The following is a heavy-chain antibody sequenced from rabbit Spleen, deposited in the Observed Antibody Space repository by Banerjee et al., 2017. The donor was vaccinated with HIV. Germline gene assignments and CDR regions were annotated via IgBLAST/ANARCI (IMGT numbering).Heavy chain of an antibody. D-gene: IGHD4-2*01. CDR2: IYTGSGST. J-gene: IGHJ4*01. CDR3: ARDAGHINNL. CDR1: GFSISSGYW. V-gene: IGHV1S45*01. Sequence: QEQLVESGGGLVQPEGSLTLTCTASGFSISSGYWICWVRQAPGKGLEWIGCIYTGSGSTYYASWAKGRFTISKTSSTVDLKMTSLTAADTATYFCARDAGHINNLWGPGTLVTVS.